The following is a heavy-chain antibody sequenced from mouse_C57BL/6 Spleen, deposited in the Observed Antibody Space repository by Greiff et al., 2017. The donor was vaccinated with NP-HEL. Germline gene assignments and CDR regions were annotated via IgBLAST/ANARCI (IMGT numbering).Heavy chain of an antibody. J-gene: IGHJ4*01. Sequence: VQLQQPGTELVKPGASVKLSCKASGYTFTSYWMHWVKQRPGQGLEWIGNINPSNGGTNYNEKFKSKATLTVDKSSSTAYIQLSSLTSEDSAVYYCASPTTGYYAMDYWGQGTSVTVSS. CDR3: ASPTTGYYAMDY. CDR1: GYTFTSYW. CDR2: INPSNGGT. D-gene: IGHD2-10*01. V-gene: IGHV1-53*01.